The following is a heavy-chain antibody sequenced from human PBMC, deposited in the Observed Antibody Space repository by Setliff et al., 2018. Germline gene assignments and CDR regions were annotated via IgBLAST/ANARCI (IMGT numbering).Heavy chain of an antibody. CDR1: GDSISSHF. CDR2: IYTSGST. CDR3: ARTRYGLGGRPY. D-gene: IGHD2-15*01. V-gene: IGHV4-59*11. Sequence: KTSETLSLTCTVSGDSISSHFWTWIRQPPGKGLEWVGHIYTSGSTNYKPSLKSRVTISLDTPKNQFSLRLSSVTAADTAVYYCARTRYGLGGRPYWGQGTLVTVSS. J-gene: IGHJ4*02.